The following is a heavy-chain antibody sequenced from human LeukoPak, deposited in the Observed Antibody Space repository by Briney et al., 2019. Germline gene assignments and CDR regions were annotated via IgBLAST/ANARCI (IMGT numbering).Heavy chain of an antibody. V-gene: IGHV4-59*01. CDR2: IYYSGST. CDR1: GGSISSYY. J-gene: IGHJ6*03. D-gene: IGHD6-13*01. CDR3: ARAYSSSWGDYYYYYMDV. Sequence: SETLSLTCTVSGGSISSYYWSWIRQPPGKGLEWIGNIYYSGSTNYNPSLKSRVTISVDTSKNQFSLKLSSVTAADTAVYYCARAYSSSWGDYYYYYMDVWGKGTTVTVSS.